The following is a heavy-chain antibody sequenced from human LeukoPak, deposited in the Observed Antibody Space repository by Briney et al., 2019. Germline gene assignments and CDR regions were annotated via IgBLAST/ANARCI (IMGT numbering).Heavy chain of an antibody. CDR1: GFTFSSYA. CDR3: AKDPGRFGELFLKFDY. CDR2: ISGSGGST. V-gene: IGHV3-23*01. Sequence: SGGSLRLSCAASGFTFSSYAMSWVRQAPGKGLEWVSAISGSGGSTYYADSVKGRFTISRDNSKNTLYLQMNSLRAEDAAVYYCAKDPGRFGELFLKFDYWGQGTLVTVSS. J-gene: IGHJ4*02. D-gene: IGHD3-10*01.